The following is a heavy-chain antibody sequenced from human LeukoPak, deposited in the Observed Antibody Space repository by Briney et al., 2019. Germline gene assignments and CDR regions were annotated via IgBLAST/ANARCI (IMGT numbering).Heavy chain of an antibody. D-gene: IGHD6-19*01. J-gene: IGHJ5*02. V-gene: IGHV3-23*01. CDR1: GFTFSSYA. CDR2: ISGSGGST. CDR3: AKDADGPYSSGWYNWFDP. Sequence: PGGSLRLSCAASGFTFSSYAMSWVRQAPGKGLEWVSAISGSGGSTYYADSVKGRFTISRDNFKNTLYLQMNSLRAEDTAVYYCAKDADGPYSSGWYNWFDPWGQGTLVTVSS.